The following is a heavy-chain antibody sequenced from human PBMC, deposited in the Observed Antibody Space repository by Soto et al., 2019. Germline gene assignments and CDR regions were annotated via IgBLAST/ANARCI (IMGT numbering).Heavy chain of an antibody. D-gene: IGHD1-26*01. CDR2: ISYDGSNK. J-gene: IGHJ4*02. CDR3: ARDLGIVGADYFDY. CDR1: GFTFSSYA. V-gene: IGHV3-30-3*01. Sequence: PGGSLRLSCAASGFTFSSYAMHWVRQAPGKGLEWVAVISYDGSNKYYADSVKGRFTISRDNSKNTLYLQMNSLRAEDTAVYYCARDLGIVGADYFDYWGQGTLVTVSS.